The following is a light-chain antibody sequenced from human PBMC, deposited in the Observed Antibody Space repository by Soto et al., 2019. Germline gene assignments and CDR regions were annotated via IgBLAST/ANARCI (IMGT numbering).Light chain of an antibody. Sequence: DIQMTQSPSTLSASVGDRVTITCRASQSISTWLAWYQQKPGKAPKLLIYMASTLESGVPSRFSGGSSGTEFTLTISSLQPDDLATYYCQQHNSYPATFGQGTRVEIK. CDR1: QSISTW. J-gene: IGKJ1*01. V-gene: IGKV1-5*03. CDR3: QQHNSYPAT. CDR2: MAS.